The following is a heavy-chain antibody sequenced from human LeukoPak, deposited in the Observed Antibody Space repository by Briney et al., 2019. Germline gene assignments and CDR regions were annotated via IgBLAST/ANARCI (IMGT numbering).Heavy chain of an antibody. CDR2: ISAYNGNT. V-gene: IGHV1-18*04. CDR1: GYTFTGYY. J-gene: IGHJ4*02. D-gene: IGHD3-22*01. CDR3: ALDYYDSSGYYSRADY. Sequence: ASVKVSFKASGYTFTGYYMHWVRQAPGQGLEWMGWISAYNGNTNYAQKLQGRVTMTTDTSTSTAYMELRSLRSDDTAVYYCALDYYDSSGYYSRADYWGQGTLVTVSS.